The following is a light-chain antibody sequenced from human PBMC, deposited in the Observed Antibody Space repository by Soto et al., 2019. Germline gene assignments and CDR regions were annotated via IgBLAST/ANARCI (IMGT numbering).Light chain of an antibody. CDR2: DVS. CDR1: QSISRW. Sequence: DIQMTQSPSTLSASVGDRVTITCRASQSISRWSAWYQQKPGKAPKLLIYDVSSLESGVPSRFSGSGSGTEITLTISSLQPDDFATYYCQQYSDYSLTFDQGTKVEIK. V-gene: IGKV1-5*01. J-gene: IGKJ1*01. CDR3: QQYSDYSLT.